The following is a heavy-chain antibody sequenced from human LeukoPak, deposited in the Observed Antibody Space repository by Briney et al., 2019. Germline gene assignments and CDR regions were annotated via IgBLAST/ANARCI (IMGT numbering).Heavy chain of an antibody. Sequence: GFSVKVSCKASGGTFSSYAISWVRQAPGQGLEWMGGIIPIFGTANYAQKFQGRVTITADKSTSTAYMELSSLRSEDTAVYYCASVGRGTAGLGMDVWGKGTTVTVSS. D-gene: IGHD1-1*01. CDR3: ASVGRGTAGLGMDV. J-gene: IGHJ6*04. V-gene: IGHV1-69*06. CDR2: IIPIFGTA. CDR1: GGTFSSYA.